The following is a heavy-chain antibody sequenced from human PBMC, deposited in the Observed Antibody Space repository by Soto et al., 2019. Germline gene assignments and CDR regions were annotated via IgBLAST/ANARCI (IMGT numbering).Heavy chain of an antibody. CDR2: ISSSSSTI. CDR1: GFTFSSYS. Sequence: EVQLVESGGGLVQPGGSLRLSCAASGFTFSSYSMNWVRQAPGKGLEWVSYISSSSSTIYYADSVKGRFTISRDNAKNTLYLQMNSPRDEDTAVYYCARENYGDYLHWFDPCGQGTLVTVSS. CDR3: ARENYGDYLHWFDP. D-gene: IGHD4-17*01. J-gene: IGHJ5*02. V-gene: IGHV3-48*02.